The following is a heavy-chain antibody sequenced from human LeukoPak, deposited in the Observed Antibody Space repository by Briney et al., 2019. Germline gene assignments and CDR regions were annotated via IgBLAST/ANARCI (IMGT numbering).Heavy chain of an antibody. Sequence: ASVKVSRKSSGYIFTGYYMYWVRQAPGQGLEWMGWINPNSGGTNYAQKFQGRVTMTRDTYISTAYMELSRLRSDDTAVYYCARDRRYSYGLRGYYYYMDVWGKGTTVTISS. CDR1: GYIFTGYY. V-gene: IGHV1-2*02. CDR2: INPNSGGT. D-gene: IGHD5-18*01. J-gene: IGHJ6*03. CDR3: ARDRRYSYGLRGYYYYMDV.